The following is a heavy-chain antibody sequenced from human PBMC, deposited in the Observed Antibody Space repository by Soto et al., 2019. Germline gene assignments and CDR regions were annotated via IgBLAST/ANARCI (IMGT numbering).Heavy chain of an antibody. D-gene: IGHD3-22*01. V-gene: IGHV3-53*04. Sequence: GGSLRLSCAASGFIVNSNYMSWVRQVPGKRLEWVSVIYSGGYTHYADSVKGRFTISRHNIKNTLYLQMNSLRAEDTAVYYCATEYYYDSSGTHAFDIWGQGTMVTVSS. CDR2: IYSGGYT. CDR3: ATEYYYDSSGTHAFDI. CDR1: GFIVNSNY. J-gene: IGHJ3*02.